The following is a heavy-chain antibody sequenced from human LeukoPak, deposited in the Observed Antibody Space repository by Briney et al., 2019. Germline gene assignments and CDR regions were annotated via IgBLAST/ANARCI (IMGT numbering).Heavy chain of an antibody. CDR2: IYYSGST. V-gene: IGHV4-59*01. J-gene: IGHJ5*02. CDR3: ARSAVPAAIFNWFDP. Sequence: KTSETLSLTCTVSGGSISSYYWSWIRQPPGKGLEWIGYIYYSGSTNYNPSLKSRVTISVDTSKDQLSLKLSSVTAADTAVYYCARSAVPAAIFNWFDPWGQGTLVTVSS. CDR1: GGSISSYY. D-gene: IGHD2-2*02.